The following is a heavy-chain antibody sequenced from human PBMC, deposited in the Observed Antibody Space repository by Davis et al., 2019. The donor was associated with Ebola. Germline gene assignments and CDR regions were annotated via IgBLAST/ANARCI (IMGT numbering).Heavy chain of an antibody. CDR3: ARGGQGVGAGRWLDP. D-gene: IGHD2-15*01. J-gene: IGHJ5*02. V-gene: IGHV4-59*01. Sequence: GSLRLSCTVSGGSISSYYWSWIRQTPGKGLEWIGYVYYTGSTRYNPSLKSRVTILVDTSENRFSLKLTSVTPADTAVYSCARGGQGVGAGRWLDPWGQGTLVTVSS. CDR2: VYYTGST. CDR1: GGSISSYY.